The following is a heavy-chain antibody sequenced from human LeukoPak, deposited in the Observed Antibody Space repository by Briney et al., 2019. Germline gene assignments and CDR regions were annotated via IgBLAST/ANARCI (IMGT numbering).Heavy chain of an antibody. J-gene: IGHJ4*02. CDR1: GFTFSSYA. CDR3: AKEGSYDILTGYSTFDY. V-gene: IGHV3-23*01. Sequence: GGSLRLSCAASGFTFSSYAMSWVRQAPGKGLEWVSAISGSGGSTYYADSVKGRFTISRDNSKNTLYLQMNSLRAEDTAVYYCAKEGSYDILTGYSTFDYWGQGTLVTVSS. CDR2: ISGSGGST. D-gene: IGHD3-9*01.